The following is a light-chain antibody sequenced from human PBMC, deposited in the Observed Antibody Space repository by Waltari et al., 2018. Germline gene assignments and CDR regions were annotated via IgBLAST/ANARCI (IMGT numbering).Light chain of an antibody. CDR1: SSDVGGYNH. Sequence: QSALTQPAPVSGSPGQSITISCPGTSSDVGGYNHVSWYQQHPGKAPKLMIYEVSNRPSGVSNRFSGSKSGNTASLTISGLQAEDEADYYCSSYTSSSTWVFGGGTKLTVL. V-gene: IGLV2-14*01. CDR3: SSYTSSSTWV. J-gene: IGLJ3*02. CDR2: EVS.